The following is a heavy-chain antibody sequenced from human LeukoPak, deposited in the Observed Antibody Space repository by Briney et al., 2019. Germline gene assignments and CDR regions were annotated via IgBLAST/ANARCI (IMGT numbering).Heavy chain of an antibody. J-gene: IGHJ6*02. CDR3: ARGWGHYDFWSGYYYYYGMDV. CDR1: GYTFTSYD. CDR2: MNPNSGNT. D-gene: IGHD3-3*01. Sequence: ASVKVSCKASGYTFTSYDINWVRQATGQGLEWMGWMNPNSGNTGYAQKLQGRVTMTRNTSISTAYMELSSLRSEDTAVYYCARGWGHYDFWSGYYYYYGMDVWGQGTTVTVSS. V-gene: IGHV1-8*01.